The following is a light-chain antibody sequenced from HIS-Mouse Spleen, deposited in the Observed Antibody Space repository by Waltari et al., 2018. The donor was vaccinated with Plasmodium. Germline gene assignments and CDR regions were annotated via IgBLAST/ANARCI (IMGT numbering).Light chain of an antibody. CDR3: CSYAGSSTYV. CDR1: RSDVGSYNL. CDR2: EGM. V-gene: IGLV2-23*01. Sequence: QSALTQPASVSGSPGQSIPISCPGTRSDVGSYNLSPCYQQHPGKAPKLMIYEGMKRPSGVSNRFSGSKSGNTASLTISGLQAEDEADYYCCSYAGSSTYVFGTGTKVTVL. J-gene: IGLJ1*01.